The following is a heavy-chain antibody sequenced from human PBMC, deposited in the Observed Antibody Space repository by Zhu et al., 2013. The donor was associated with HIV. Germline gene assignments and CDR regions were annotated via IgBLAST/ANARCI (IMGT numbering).Heavy chain of an antibody. J-gene: IGHJ6*02. V-gene: IGHV1-3*04. CDR3: ARSPGIGDYYFGMDV. CDR2: INTDNGNT. CDR1: GYTFTSYA. D-gene: IGHD1-26*01. Sequence: QVQLVQSGAEVKKPGASVKVSCKASGYTFTSYAMHWVRQAPGQRPEWMGYINTDNGNTRYSEKFQGRLTLTRDTSASTAYMELSSLRSEDTAVYFCARSPGIGDYYFGMDVWGQGTTVTVSS.